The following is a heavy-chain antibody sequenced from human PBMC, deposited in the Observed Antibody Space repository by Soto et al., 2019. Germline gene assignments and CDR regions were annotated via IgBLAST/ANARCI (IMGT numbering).Heavy chain of an antibody. CDR1: GGSFSGYY. Sequence: SETLSLTCAVYGGSFSGYYWSWIRQPPGKGLEWIGEINHSGSTNYNPSLKSRVTISVDTSKNQFSLKLSSVTAADTAVYYCARLAKSSSWYFDYWGQGTLVTVPQ. CDR2: INHSGST. CDR3: ARLAKSSSWYFDY. D-gene: IGHD6-13*01. V-gene: IGHV4-34*01. J-gene: IGHJ4*02.